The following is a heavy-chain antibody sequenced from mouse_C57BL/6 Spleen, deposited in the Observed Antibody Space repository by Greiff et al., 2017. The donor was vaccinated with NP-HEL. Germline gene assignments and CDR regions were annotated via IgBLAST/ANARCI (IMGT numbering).Heavy chain of an antibody. D-gene: IGHD2-4*01. J-gene: IGHJ2*01. CDR1: GFNIKDDY. CDR2: IDPENGDT. V-gene: IGHV14-4*01. CDR3: TGDYDGGY. Sequence: VQLKESGAELVRPGASVKLSCTASGFNIKDDYMHWVKQRPEQGLEWIGWIDPENGDTEYASKFQGKATITADTSSNTAYLQLSSLTSEDTAVYYCTGDYDGGYWGQGTTLTVSS.